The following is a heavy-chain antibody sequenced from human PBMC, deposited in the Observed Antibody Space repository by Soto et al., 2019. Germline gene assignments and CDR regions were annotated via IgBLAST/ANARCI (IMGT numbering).Heavy chain of an antibody. CDR1: GFTFSDYY. Sequence: PGGSLRLSCAASGFTFSDYYMSWIRQAPGKGLEWVSYISTSGSTIYYADSVKGRFTISRDNTKNSLFLQMTSLRAEDTAVYYCAASHYDFIWGNYRSIQLYFNYWGQGALVTVSS. CDR3: AASHYDFIWGNYRSIQLYFNY. J-gene: IGHJ4*02. V-gene: IGHV3-11*01. CDR2: ISTSGSTI. D-gene: IGHD3-16*02.